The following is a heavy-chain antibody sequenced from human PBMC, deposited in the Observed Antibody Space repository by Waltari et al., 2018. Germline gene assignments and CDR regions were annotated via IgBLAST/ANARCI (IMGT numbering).Heavy chain of an antibody. Sequence: QVQLVHSGAEVKKPGSSVKVSCKASGGTFSSYAISWVRQAPGQGLEWMGRIIPIFETANYAQKFQGRVTITADKSTSTAYMELSSLRSEDTAVYYCASDNVLRLPNWFDPWGQGTLVTVSS. V-gene: IGHV1-69*14. CDR2: IIPIFETA. J-gene: IGHJ5*02. D-gene: IGHD3-3*01. CDR3: ASDNVLRLPNWFDP. CDR1: GGTFSSYA.